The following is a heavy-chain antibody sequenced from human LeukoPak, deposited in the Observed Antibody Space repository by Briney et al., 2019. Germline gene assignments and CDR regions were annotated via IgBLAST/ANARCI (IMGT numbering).Heavy chain of an antibody. D-gene: IGHD3-16*01. CDR2: ISWNSGSM. V-gene: IGHV3-9*03. Sequence: GGSLRLSCAASGFTFSSYWMHWVRQAPGKGLEWVSGISWNSGSMGYADSVKGRFTISRDNAKNSLYLQMNILRAEDMALYYCEKETGDYVGGGAFDIWGQGTMVTVSS. J-gene: IGHJ3*02. CDR1: GFTFSSYW. CDR3: EKETGDYVGGGAFDI.